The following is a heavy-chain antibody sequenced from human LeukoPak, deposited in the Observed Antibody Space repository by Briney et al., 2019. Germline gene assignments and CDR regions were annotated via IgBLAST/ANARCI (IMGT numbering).Heavy chain of an antibody. V-gene: IGHV4-59*01. D-gene: IGHD3-10*01. CDR2: IYNSGST. CDR1: GGSISSYY. CDR3: ARAKRITMVRGVIGWFDP. Sequence: SETLSLTCTVSGGSISSYYWSWIRQPPGKGLEWIGYIYNSGSTNYNPSLKSRVTISVDMSKNQFSLKLSSVTAADTAVYYCARAKRITMVRGVIGWFDPWGQGTLVTVSS. J-gene: IGHJ5*02.